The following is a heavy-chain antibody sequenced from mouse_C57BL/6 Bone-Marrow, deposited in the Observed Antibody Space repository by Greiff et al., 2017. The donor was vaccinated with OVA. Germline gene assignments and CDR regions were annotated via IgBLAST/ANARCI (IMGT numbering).Heavy chain of an antibody. CDR1: GFNIKDYY. CDR3: AGGRRRGVSFAY. V-gene: IGHV14-2*01. J-gene: IGHJ3*01. D-gene: IGHD6-2*01. Sequence: VQLKESGAELVKPGASVKLSCTASGFNIKDYYMHWVKQRTEQGLEWIGRIDPEDGETKYAPKFQGKATITADTSSNTAYLQLSSLTSEDTAVYYCAGGRRRGVSFAYWGQGTLVTVSA. CDR2: IDPEDGET.